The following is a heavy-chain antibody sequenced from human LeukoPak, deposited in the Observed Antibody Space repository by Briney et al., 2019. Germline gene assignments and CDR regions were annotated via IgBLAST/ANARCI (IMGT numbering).Heavy chain of an antibody. J-gene: IGHJ5*02. D-gene: IGHD5-12*01. Sequence: ASVKVSCKSSGYTFANYYLHWVRQAPGQGLEWMGIINPVGGSTTYTQKFQGRVTITADESTSTAYMELSSLRSEDTAVYYCARDISAYSGYGVDWFDPWGQGTLVTVSS. CDR2: INPVGGST. CDR1: GYTFANYY. V-gene: IGHV1-46*01. CDR3: ARDISAYSGYGVDWFDP.